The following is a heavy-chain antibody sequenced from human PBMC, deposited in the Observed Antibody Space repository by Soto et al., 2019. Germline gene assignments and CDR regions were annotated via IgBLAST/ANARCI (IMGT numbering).Heavy chain of an antibody. CDR2: SRDKPQGYST. D-gene: IGHD3-22*01. V-gene: IGHV3-72*01. CDR1: GFTLSDHY. Sequence: GGSLRLSCAVSGFTLSDHYIDWVRQAPGKGLEWVGRSRDKPQGYSTAYAASVKGRLTTSRDESKNSAYLQMNSLKAEDTAVYYCVRATYFSDSSGYTRCLDYWGQGTLVTVSS. J-gene: IGHJ4*02. CDR3: VRATYFSDSSGYTRCLDY.